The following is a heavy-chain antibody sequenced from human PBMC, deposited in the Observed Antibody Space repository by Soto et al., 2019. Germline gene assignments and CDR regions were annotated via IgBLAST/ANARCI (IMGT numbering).Heavy chain of an antibody. D-gene: IGHD3-22*01. CDR3: ARGEYYYDSSGYLLDY. Sequence: QVQLQESGPGLVKPSQTLSLTCTVSGGSISSGDYYWSWIRQPPGKGLEWIGYIYYSGSTYYNPCLKSRVTISVDTSKNQFSLKLSSVTAADTAVYYCARGEYYYDSSGYLLDYWGQGTLVTVSS. J-gene: IGHJ4*02. CDR2: IYYSGST. V-gene: IGHV4-30-4*01. CDR1: GGSISSGDYY.